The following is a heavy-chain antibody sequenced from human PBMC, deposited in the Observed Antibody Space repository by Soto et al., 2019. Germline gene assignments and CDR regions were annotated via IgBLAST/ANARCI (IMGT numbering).Heavy chain of an antibody. CDR2: RNTDGTR. CDR3: VRGIGFY. V-gene: IGHV3-74*01. Sequence: PGEALNVSCGAAGFTFSSYWMHWVRQSPGNALVWVSRRNTDGTRAYADNVKGRFTVYRANAKSTLYMQMNSLSAEDTAVYYCVRGIGFYWGQGRLVPVSS. J-gene: IGHJ4*02. CDR1: GFTFSSYW. D-gene: IGHD1-26*01.